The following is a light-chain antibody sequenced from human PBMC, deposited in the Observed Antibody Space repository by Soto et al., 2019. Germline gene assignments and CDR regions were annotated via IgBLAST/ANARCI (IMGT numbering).Light chain of an antibody. CDR1: QSVLYNSDNKNY. Sequence: DIVMTQSPDSLAVSLGERATINCKSSQSVLYNSDNKNYLAWYQQKPGQPPKLLIYWASTRDSAVPDRFSGSGSGADFTLTISSLQAEDVAVYYCQQYYTTLSFGGGTKVEIK. V-gene: IGKV4-1*01. CDR3: QQYYTTLS. CDR2: WAS. J-gene: IGKJ4*01.